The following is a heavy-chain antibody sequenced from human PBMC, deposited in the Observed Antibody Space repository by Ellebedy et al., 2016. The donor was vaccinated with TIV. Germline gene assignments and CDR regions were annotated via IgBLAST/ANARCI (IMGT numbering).Heavy chain of an antibody. V-gene: IGHV1-24*01. J-gene: IGHJ3*01. D-gene: IGHD3-3*01. CDR1: GYTLTDLS. CDR3: ASLFGMNAFDF. CDR2: FNPEDDET. Sequence: ASVKVSXXVSGYTLTDLSIHWVRQAPGKGLEWMGGFNPEDDETIYAQKFQDRVTMTEDTSTDTAYMELNSLTSDDTAVYYCASLFGMNAFDFWGQGTMVTVSS.